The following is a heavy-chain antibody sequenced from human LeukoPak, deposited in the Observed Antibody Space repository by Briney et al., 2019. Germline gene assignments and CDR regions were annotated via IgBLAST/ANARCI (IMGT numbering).Heavy chain of an antibody. CDR3: ARGSSATRRLDY. CDR1: GFTFSSYP. J-gene: IGHJ4*02. V-gene: IGHV3-64*01. CDR2: ISSDGRNT. D-gene: IGHD2-2*01. Sequence: GGSLRLSCAASGFTFSSYPMHWVRQAPGKGLEYVSAISSDGRNTYYANSVKGRFTISRDNSKNTLTLQMGSLSADDMAVYYCARGSSATRRLDYWGQGTRVTVSS.